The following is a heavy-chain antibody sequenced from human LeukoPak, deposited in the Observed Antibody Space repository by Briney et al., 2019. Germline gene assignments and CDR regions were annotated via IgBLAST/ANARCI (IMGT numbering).Heavy chain of an antibody. V-gene: IGHV4-34*01. CDR1: GGSFSGYY. Sequence: SETLSLTCAVYGGSFSGYYWSWIRQPPGKGLEWIGEINHSGSTNHNPSLKSRVTISVDTSKNQFSLKLSSVTAADTAVYYCARGIFGGSFYLDHWGQGTLVTVSS. D-gene: IGHD3-3*01. CDR3: ARGIFGGSFYLDH. CDR2: INHSGST. J-gene: IGHJ4*02.